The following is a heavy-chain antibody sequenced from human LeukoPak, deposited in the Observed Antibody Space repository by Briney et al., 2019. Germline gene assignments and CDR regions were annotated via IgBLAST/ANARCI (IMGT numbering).Heavy chain of an antibody. D-gene: IGHD6-6*01. V-gene: IGHV3-23*01. Sequence: GGSLRLSCAASGFTFSSYGMSWVGQAPGKGLEWVSAINGSGGSTYYADSVKGRFTISRDNSKNTLYLQMNSLRAEDTAVYYCARSIAARRPPYYYYSGMDVWGQGTTVTVSS. CDR2: INGSGGST. J-gene: IGHJ6*02. CDR1: GFTFSSYG. CDR3: ARSIAARRPPYYYYSGMDV.